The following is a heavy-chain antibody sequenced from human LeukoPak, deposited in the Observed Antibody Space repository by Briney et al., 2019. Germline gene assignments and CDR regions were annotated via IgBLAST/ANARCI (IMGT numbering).Heavy chain of an antibody. CDR1: GFTFSSYG. CDR2: IWYDGSNK. J-gene: IGHJ6*02. Sequence: GGSLRLSCAASGFTFSSYGMHWVRQAPGKGLEWVAVIWYDGSNKYYADSVKGRFTISRDNSKNTLYLQMNSLRAEDTAVYYCARAVGDYEEVYYYGMDVWGQGTTVTVSS. CDR3: ARAVGDYEEVYYYGMDV. V-gene: IGHV3-33*08. D-gene: IGHD4-17*01.